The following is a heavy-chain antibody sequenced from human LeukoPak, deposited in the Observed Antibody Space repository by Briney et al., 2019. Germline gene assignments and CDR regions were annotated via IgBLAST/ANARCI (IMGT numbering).Heavy chain of an antibody. CDR1: GGTFSSYA. Sequence: GSSVKVSCKASGGTFSSYAISWVRRAPGQGLEWMGRIIPIFGTANYAQKFQGRVTITTDESTSTAYMELSSLRSEDTAVYYCARDRYHPGGDYGDYEALYYYMDVWGKGTTVTVSS. V-gene: IGHV1-69*05. CDR2: IIPIFGTA. J-gene: IGHJ6*03. D-gene: IGHD4-17*01. CDR3: ARDRYHPGGDYGDYEALYYYMDV.